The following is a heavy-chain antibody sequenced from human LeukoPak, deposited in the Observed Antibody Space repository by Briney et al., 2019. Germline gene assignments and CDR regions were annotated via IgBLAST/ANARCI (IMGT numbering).Heavy chain of an antibody. V-gene: IGHV1-18*01. CDR1: GYTFTSYG. D-gene: IGHD2-15*01. Sequence: ASVKVSCKASGYTFTSYGISWVRQAPGQGLEWMGWISAYNGNTNYAQKLQGRVTMTTDTSTSTAYMELRSLRSDDTAVYYCARDTLGYCSGGSCFGFQHWGQGTLVTVSS. CDR3: ARDTLGYCSGGSCFGFQH. J-gene: IGHJ1*01. CDR2: ISAYNGNT.